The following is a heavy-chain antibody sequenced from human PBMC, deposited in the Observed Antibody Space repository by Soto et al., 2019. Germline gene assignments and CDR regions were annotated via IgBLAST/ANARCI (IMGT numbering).Heavy chain of an antibody. V-gene: IGHV1-2*02. D-gene: IGHD4-4*01. CDR1: GYTFIDYY. Sequence: ASVKVSCKASGYTFIDYYMHWVRQAPGQGFEWMGRISPKSGGTNYAQKFQGRVTMTRDTSIDTAYLELTGLTSDDTATYYCARKHSLDYIRWGLDPWGQGTLVTVSS. J-gene: IGHJ5*02. CDR2: ISPKSGGT. CDR3: ARKHSLDYIRWGLDP.